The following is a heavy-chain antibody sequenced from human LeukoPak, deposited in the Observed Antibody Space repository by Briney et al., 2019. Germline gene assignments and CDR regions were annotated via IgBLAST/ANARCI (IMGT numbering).Heavy chain of an antibody. Sequence: PGGSLRLSCSASGLTSSNYARHGVRQPPGKGLEFVSGIRSTGGSTNYPDSVKDRFSISRDNSKNTLYLQMTSLRADDTAVYYCVKDQHCSTISCATRTGFDPWGQGTSVTVSS. D-gene: IGHD2-2*01. CDR2: IRSTGGST. CDR3: VKDQHCSTISCATRTGFDP. J-gene: IGHJ5*02. CDR1: GLTSSNYA. V-gene: IGHV3-64D*06.